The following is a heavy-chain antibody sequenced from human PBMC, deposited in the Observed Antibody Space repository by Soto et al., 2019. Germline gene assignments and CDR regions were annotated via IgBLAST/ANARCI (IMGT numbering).Heavy chain of an antibody. V-gene: IGHV3-21*02. D-gene: IGHD3-16*02. CDR1: GFTFRSYT. Sequence: EGQLVESGGDLVKPGGSLRLSCTASGFTFRSYTMTWVRQAPGKGLEWVSSISRSTNHIFHAEALKGRFTASRDNANNSLFLQMNSLRPEDTAVYYCARDRDGYRAFDIWGQGTWVTVSS. CDR3: ARDRDGYRAFDI. CDR2: ISRSTNHI. J-gene: IGHJ3*02.